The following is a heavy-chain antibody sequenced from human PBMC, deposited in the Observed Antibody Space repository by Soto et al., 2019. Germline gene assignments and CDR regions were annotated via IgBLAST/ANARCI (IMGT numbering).Heavy chain of an antibody. CDR2: ISAYNGNT. D-gene: IGHD6-6*01. Sequence: ASVKVSCKASGYTFTSYGISWVRQAPGQGLEWMGWISAYNGNTNYAQKLQGRVTMTTDTSTSTAYMELRSLRSDDTAVYYCARDSVARHSNDAFDIWGQGTMVTVSS. V-gene: IGHV1-18*01. CDR1: GYTFTSYG. CDR3: ARDSVARHSNDAFDI. J-gene: IGHJ3*02.